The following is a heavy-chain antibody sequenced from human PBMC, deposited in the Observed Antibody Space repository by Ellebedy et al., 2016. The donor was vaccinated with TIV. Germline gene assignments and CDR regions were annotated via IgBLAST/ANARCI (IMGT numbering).Heavy chain of an antibody. J-gene: IGHJ6*02. V-gene: IGHV5-10-1*01. CDR3: AASGSRPAHYGIDV. CDR2: IYPTDFYT. CDR1: GYSFTNY. Sequence: GGSLRLXXKASGYSFTNYINWVRQVRAKGLEWMGKIYPTDFYTKYSPSFQGHVTISADKSLSTAYLQWTTLQASDTAMYYCAASGSRPAHYGIDVWGQGTTVTVSS. D-gene: IGHD1-14*01.